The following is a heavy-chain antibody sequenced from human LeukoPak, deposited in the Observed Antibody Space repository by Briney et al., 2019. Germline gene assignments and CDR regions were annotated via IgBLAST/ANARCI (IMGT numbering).Heavy chain of an antibody. D-gene: IGHD3-16*01. J-gene: IGHJ4*02. CDR1: GFTFSSYA. CDR3: ARDGGWVGELNYYFDY. V-gene: IGHV3-23*01. Sequence: AAGSLRLSGAASGFTFSSYAMSWVRQGPGKGREWVSTISGSGGSTYYADSVKGRFTISRANAKNSLYLQMNSLKAEDTALYYCARDGGWVGELNYYFDYWGQGTLVTVSS. CDR2: ISGSGGST.